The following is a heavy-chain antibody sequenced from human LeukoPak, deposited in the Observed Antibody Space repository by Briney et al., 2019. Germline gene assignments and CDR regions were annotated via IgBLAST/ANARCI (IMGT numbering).Heavy chain of an antibody. D-gene: IGHD5-18*01. V-gene: IGHV4-34*01. CDR1: GGSFSGYY. J-gene: IGHJ6*02. Sequence: SETLSLTCAVYGGSFSGYYWSWIRQPPGKGLEWIGEINHSGSTNYNPSLKSRVTISVDTSKNQFSLKLSSVTAADTAVYYCARGLRGYSYGQRGYYYGMDVWGQGTTVTVSS. CDR2: INHSGST. CDR3: ARGLRGYSYGQRGYYYGMDV.